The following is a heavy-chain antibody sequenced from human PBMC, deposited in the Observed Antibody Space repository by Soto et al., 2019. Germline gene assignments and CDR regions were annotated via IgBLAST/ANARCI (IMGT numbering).Heavy chain of an antibody. CDR1: GYTFTSYD. J-gene: IGHJ4*02. CDR2: MNPNSGNT. Sequence: AAVKVSCKASGYTFTSYDINWVRQATGQGLEWMGWMNPNSGNTGYAQKFQGRVTMTRNTSISTAYMELSSLRSEDTAVYYCARRRWTYYDFWSGYWSFDYWGQGTLVTVSS. CDR3: ARRRWTYYDFWSGYWSFDY. V-gene: IGHV1-8*01. D-gene: IGHD3-3*01.